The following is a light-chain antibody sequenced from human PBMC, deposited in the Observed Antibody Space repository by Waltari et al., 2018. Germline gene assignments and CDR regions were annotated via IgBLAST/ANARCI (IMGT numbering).Light chain of an antibody. J-gene: IGKJ4*01. CDR2: HAS. CDR1: QSVSTF. CDR3: QQRANWPPLT. Sequence: EVVFTQSPATLSLSPGERATLPCRASQSVSTFLAWYQQKPGQAPRLLIYHASNRAPGIPARFSGSGSGTDFTLTISTVEPEDFAVYYCQQRANWPPLTFGGGTKVEIK. V-gene: IGKV3-11*01.